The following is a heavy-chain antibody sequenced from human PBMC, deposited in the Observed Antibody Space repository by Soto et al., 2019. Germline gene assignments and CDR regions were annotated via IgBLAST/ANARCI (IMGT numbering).Heavy chain of an antibody. J-gene: IGHJ3*02. CDR3: AKDYGDYAESAFDI. CDR2: ISYDGSNK. CDR1: GFTFSSYG. D-gene: IGHD4-17*01. Sequence: GGSLRLSCAASGFTFSSYGMHWVRQAPGKGLEWVAVISYDGSNKYYADSVKGRFTISRDNSKNTLYLQMNSLRAEDTAVYYCAKDYGDYAESAFDIWGQGTMVTVSS. V-gene: IGHV3-30*18.